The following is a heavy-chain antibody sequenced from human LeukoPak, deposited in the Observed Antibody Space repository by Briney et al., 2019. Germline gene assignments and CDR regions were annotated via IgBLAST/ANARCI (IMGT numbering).Heavy chain of an antibody. D-gene: IGHD1-20*01. V-gene: IGHV3-74*01. J-gene: IGHJ4*02. CDR3: ARDLNWNQADY. CDR1: GFTFNAHW. CDR2: INADGSTT. Sequence: PGGSLRLSCAASGFTFNAHWMHWVRQTPEKGPVWLSRINADGSTTNYADAVKGRFTISRDNAKDTLYLQMNSLRVEDTAVYYCARDLNWNQADYWGQGSLVTVSS.